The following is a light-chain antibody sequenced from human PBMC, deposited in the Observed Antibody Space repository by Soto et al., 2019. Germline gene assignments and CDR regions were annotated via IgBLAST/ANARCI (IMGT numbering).Light chain of an antibody. CDR3: LSYDRSLSDYV. Sequence: QSVLTQPPSVSGAPGQRVTISCTGSSSNIGAGYDVHWYRHLPGTAPNLLIYDNTNRPSGVPDRFSGSKSGTSASLAITGLQAEDEADYYCLSYDRSLSDYVFGSGTKVTVL. CDR2: DNT. V-gene: IGLV1-40*01. CDR1: SSNIGAGYD. J-gene: IGLJ1*01.